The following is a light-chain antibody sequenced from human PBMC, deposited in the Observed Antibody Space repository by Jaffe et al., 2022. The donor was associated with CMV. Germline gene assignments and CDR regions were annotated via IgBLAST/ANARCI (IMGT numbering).Light chain of an antibody. V-gene: IGLV1-51*01. CDR1: NSNIGNNY. Sequence: QSVLTQPPSVSAAPGQKVTISCSGSNSNIGNNYVSWYQQLPGTAPKLLIYDNNKRPSGIPDRFSGSKSATSATLGITGLQTGDEADYYCGTWDSSLSARVFGGGTKLTVL. CDR2: DNN. J-gene: IGLJ3*02. CDR3: GTWDSSLSARV.